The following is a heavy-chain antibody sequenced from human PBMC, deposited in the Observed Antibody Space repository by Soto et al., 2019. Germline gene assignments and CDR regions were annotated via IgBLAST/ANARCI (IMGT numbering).Heavy chain of an antibody. D-gene: IGHD3-16*01. CDR2: IWYDGSNK. J-gene: IGHJ5*02. Sequence: PGGSLRLSCAASGFTFSSYGMHWVRQAPGKGLEWVAVIWYDGSNKYYADSVKGRFTISRDNSKNTLYLQMNSLRAEDTAVYYCALDPSQTWDWFDPWGQGTLVTVSS. V-gene: IGHV3-33*01. CDR3: ALDPSQTWDWFDP. CDR1: GFTFSSYG.